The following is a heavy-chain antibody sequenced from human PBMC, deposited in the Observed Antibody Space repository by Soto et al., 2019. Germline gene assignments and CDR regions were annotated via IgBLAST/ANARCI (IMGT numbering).Heavy chain of an antibody. CDR3: AKNQGVELVPLATVDWFDP. Sequence: GGSLRLSCAASGFIFENFGIICVGHAPLKWLEWISSISGSGFKKYYADSVKGRFTISRDNSKSTVYLELNNLSAEDTAVYHCAKNQGVELVPLATVDWFDPWGQGSVVTVSS. V-gene: IGHV3-23*01. J-gene: IGHJ5*02. CDR2: ISGSGFKK. D-gene: IGHD1-26*01. CDR1: GFIFENFG.